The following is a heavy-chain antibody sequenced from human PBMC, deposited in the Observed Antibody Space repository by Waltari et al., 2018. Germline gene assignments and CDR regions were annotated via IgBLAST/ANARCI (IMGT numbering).Heavy chain of an antibody. D-gene: IGHD2-2*01. J-gene: IGHJ6*02. Sequence: QVQLQQWGAGLLTPSETLSLTCAVYGGSFSGYYWSWIRQPPGKGLEWIGEINHSGSTNYNPSLKSRVTISVDTSKNQFSLKLSSVTAADTAVYYCASRDCSRSSTSCYGTYGMDVWGQGTTVTVSS. CDR3: ASRDCSRSSTSCYGTYGMDV. CDR1: GGSFSGYY. CDR2: INHSGST. V-gene: IGHV4-34*01.